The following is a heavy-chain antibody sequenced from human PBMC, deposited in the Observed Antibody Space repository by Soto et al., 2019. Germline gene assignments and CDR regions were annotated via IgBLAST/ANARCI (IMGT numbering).Heavy chain of an antibody. Sequence: PSETLSLTCAVYGGSFSGYYWSWIRQPPGKGLEWIGEINHSRSTNYNPSLKSRVTISVDTSKNQFSLKLSSVTAADTAVYYCARYLDIVVVPAAPYYYYGMDVWGQGTTVTVSS. V-gene: IGHV4-34*01. CDR3: ARYLDIVVVPAAPYYYYGMDV. CDR1: GGSFSGYY. J-gene: IGHJ6*02. D-gene: IGHD2-2*01. CDR2: INHSRST.